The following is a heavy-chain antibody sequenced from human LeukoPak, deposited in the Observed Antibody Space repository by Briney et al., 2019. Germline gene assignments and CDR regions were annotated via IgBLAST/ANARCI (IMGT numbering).Heavy chain of an antibody. V-gene: IGHV3-74*01. CDR3: ARDYGDSDAFDI. D-gene: IGHD4-17*01. J-gene: IGHJ3*02. CDR1: GFTFSSYW. Sequence: GGSLRLSCAASGFTFSSYWIHCGRQAPGKGLGWVSRINSDGSSTSYADSVRGRFTSSTDNAQTTLYLQMNSLRAEDTAVYYCARDYGDSDAFDIWGQGTMVTVSS. CDR2: INSDGSST.